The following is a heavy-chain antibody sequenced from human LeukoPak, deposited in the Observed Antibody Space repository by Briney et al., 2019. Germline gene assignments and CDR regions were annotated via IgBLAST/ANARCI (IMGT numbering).Heavy chain of an antibody. J-gene: IGHJ5*02. CDR3: ARGAVPYLNWFDP. Sequence: PSETLSLTCTVSGGSISSGDYYWSWIRQPPGKGLEWIGYIYYSGSTYYNPSLKSRVTISVDTSKNQFSLKLSSVTAADTAVYYCARGAVPYLNWFDPRDQGTLVTVSS. V-gene: IGHV4-30-4*01. CDR2: IYYSGST. CDR1: GGSISSGDYY.